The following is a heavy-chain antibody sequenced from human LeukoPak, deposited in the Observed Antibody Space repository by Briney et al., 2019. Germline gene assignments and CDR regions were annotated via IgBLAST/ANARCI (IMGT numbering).Heavy chain of an antibody. J-gene: IGHJ4*02. CDR1: GYTFTSYG. CDR3: ARDRPMIVVVTPQGFDY. Sequence: ASVKVSCKASGYTFTSYGISWVRQAPGQGLEWMGWISAYNGNTNYAQKLQGRVTMTPDTSTSTAYMELRSLRSDDTAVYYCARDRPMIVVVTPQGFDYWGQGTLVTVSS. V-gene: IGHV1-18*01. CDR2: ISAYNGNT. D-gene: IGHD3-22*01.